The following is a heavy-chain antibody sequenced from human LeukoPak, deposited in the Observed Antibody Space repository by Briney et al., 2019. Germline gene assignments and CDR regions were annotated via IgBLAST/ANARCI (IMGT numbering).Heavy chain of an antibody. CDR1: GGPFSGYF. D-gene: IGHD3-10*01. J-gene: IGHJ4*02. CDR3: ARRYYYNLGSFPFDF. V-gene: IGHV4-34*01. CDR2: IHNSGTT. Sequence: SEPLSLTCAVSGGPFSGYFWSGLRQSSGKGLEWLGEIHNSGTTNYNPSLDSRVTISEDTSKNQFYLNLSSVTAADTAVYYCARRYYYNLGSFPFDFWGQGTLVTVSS.